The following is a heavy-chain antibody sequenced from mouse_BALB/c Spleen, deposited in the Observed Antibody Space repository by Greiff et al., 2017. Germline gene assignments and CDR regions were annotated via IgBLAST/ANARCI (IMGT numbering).Heavy chain of an antibody. J-gene: IGHJ3*01. Sequence: DVQLVESGGGLVKPGGSLKLSCAASGFTFSSYAMSWVRQSPEKRLEWVAEISSGGSYTYYPDTVTGRFTISRDNAKNTLYLEMSSLRSEDTAMYYCARGDNGFAYWGQGTLVTVSA. CDR1: GFTFSSYA. D-gene: IGHD3-3*01. V-gene: IGHV5-9-4*01. CDR3: ARGDNGFAY. CDR2: ISSGGSYT.